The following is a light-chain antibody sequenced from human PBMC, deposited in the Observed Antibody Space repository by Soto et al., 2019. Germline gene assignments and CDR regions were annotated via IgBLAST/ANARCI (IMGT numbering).Light chain of an antibody. CDR2: EDS. Sequence: QAALTQPASVSGSPGQSITISCTGTSSDVGFYNYVSWYQQHPGTAPKLLIYEDSNRPSGVSNRFSGSKSGNTASLTISGLQAEDEADYHCSSYTRSTTWVFGGGTKVTVL. CDR1: SSDVGFYNY. J-gene: IGLJ3*02. CDR3: SSYTRSTTWV. V-gene: IGLV2-14*01.